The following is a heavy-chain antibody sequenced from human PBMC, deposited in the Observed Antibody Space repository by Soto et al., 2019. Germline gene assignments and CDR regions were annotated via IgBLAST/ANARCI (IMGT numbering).Heavy chain of an antibody. D-gene: IGHD3-10*01. V-gene: IGHV3-11*01. CDR3: VRRYFASADC. CDR2: ITNSDSTT. Sequence: QVQLVESGGGLVKPGGSLRLSCVASGFTFSNYYMSWIRQAPGKGLEWVSYITNSDSTTLYADSVKGRFTISRDNAKNSLYLQMNSLTVEDTAVYYCVRRYFASADCWRQGTLVTVSS. J-gene: IGHJ4*02. CDR1: GFTFSNYY.